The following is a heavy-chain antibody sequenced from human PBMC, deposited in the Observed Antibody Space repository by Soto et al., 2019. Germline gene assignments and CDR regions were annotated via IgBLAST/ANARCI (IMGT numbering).Heavy chain of an antibody. Sequence: QLQLQESGSGLVKPSQTLSLTCAVSGGSISSGGSPWPWFRRPPGKALEWIGYIYHIGSTYNTPSLKSGATISVDRSKNQFSRKLSSVTAADTAVYYCARVPDVWGQGTTVTVSS. V-gene: IGHV4-30-2*01. CDR1: GGSISSGGSP. CDR2: IYHIGST. J-gene: IGHJ6*02. CDR3: ARVPDV.